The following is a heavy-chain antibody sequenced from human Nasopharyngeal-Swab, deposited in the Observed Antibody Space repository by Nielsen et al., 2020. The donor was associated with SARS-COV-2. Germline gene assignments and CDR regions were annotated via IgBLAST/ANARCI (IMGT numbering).Heavy chain of an antibody. CDR3: ARPGSSGSYDAFDI. CDR1: GFTFSSYW. Sequence: GVSLKISCAASGFTFSSYWMHWVRQAPGKGLVWVSRINSDGSSTRDADSVKGRFTISRDNAKNTLYLQMNSLRAEDTAVYYCARPGSSGSYDAFDIWGQGTMVTVPS. CDR2: INSDGSST. D-gene: IGHD6-19*01. V-gene: IGHV3-74*01. J-gene: IGHJ3*02.